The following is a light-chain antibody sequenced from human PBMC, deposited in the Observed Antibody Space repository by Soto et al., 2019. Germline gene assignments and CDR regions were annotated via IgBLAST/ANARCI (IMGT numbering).Light chain of an antibody. CDR3: QQLNSFPIT. CDR2: AAS. V-gene: IGKV1-9*01. CDR1: QAISSY. Sequence: DLPLTQAPSFLSASAGDRVSITCRASQAISSYLAWYQQKPGRAPKLLIYAASTLQSGVPSRFSGSGSGTEFTLTITSLQPEDFATYYCQQLNSFPITFGQGTRLEIK. J-gene: IGKJ5*01.